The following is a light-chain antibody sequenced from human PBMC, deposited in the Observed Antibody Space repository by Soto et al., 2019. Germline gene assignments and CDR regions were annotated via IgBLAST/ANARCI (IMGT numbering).Light chain of an antibody. CDR1: SSDVGSYNL. CDR2: EVS. CDR3: CSYAGSSTLV. V-gene: IGLV2-23*02. J-gene: IGLJ2*01. Sequence: QSALTQPASVSGSPGQSITISCTGNSSDVGSYNLVSWYQQHLGKAPKLMIYEVSKRPSGVSNRFSGSKSGNTASLTSSGLQAEDEADYYCCSYAGSSTLVFGGGTKLTVL.